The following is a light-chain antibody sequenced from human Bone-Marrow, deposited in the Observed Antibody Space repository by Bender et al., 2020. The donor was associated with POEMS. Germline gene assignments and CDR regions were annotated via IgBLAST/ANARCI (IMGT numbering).Light chain of an antibody. V-gene: IGLV1-51*01. Sequence: QSVLTQPPSVSAAPGQKVTISCSGSSANIGRKSVSWYQQLPGTAPKLLIFDSSQRPSGIPDRFSGSKSGTSATLDIAGVQTGDEADYYCGTWDTSLSAKVFGGGTKLTVL. CDR2: DSS. CDR3: GTWDTSLSAKV. CDR1: SANIGRKS. J-gene: IGLJ3*02.